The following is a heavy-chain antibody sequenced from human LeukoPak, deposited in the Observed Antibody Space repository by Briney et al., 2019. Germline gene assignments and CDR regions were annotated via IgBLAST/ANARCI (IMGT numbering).Heavy chain of an antibody. V-gene: IGHV3-9*01. CDR3: AKDFSSGYYYFDF. D-gene: IGHD3-22*01. Sequence: GGSLRLSCAASGFTFDDYSIHWVRQAPGKGLEWVSGINWNSGSKHYADSVKGRFTISRDNAKNSLYLQMNSLKPEDTALYYCAKDFSSGYYYFDFWGQGTLVTVSS. CDR2: INWNSGSK. CDR1: GFTFDDYS. J-gene: IGHJ4*02.